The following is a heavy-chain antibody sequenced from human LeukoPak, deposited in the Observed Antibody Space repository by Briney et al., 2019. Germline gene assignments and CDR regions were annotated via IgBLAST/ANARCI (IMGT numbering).Heavy chain of an antibody. D-gene: IGHD2-2*01. V-gene: IGHV4-59*01. J-gene: IGHJ4*02. CDR3: TRVVVPAAIPPLAMAPFDY. CDR1: DDSISDYY. Sequence: ETLSLTCTVSDDSISDYYRGWIRQPPGKGLEWIGYFHNSGTSTYNPSLKSRVTISADTSKNQFSLKLNSLTTADTAVYYCTRVVVPAAIPPLAMAPFDYWGQGTLVTVSS. CDR2: FHNSGTS.